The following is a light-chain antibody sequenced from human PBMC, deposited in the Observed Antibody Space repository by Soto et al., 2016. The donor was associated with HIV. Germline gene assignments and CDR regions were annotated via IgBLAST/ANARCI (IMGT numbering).Light chain of an antibody. V-gene: IGLV3-21*03. CDR2: DDN. CDR3: QVWDTNSDHVV. CDR1: NIGSKS. Sequence: SYELTQPPSVSVAPGKTARITCGGNNIGSKSVHWYQQKPGQAPVMVVYDDNDRPPGIPERFSGSNSGGTATLTINRVEAGDEADYYCQVWDTNSDHVVFGGGTKLTVL. J-gene: IGLJ2*01.